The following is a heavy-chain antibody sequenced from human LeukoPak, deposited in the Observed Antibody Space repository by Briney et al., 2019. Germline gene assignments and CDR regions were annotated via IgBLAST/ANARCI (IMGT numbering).Heavy chain of an antibody. CDR1: GGSISNYY. V-gene: IGHV4-34*01. Sequence: SETLSLTCTVSGGSISNYYWSWIRQPPGKGLEWIGEINHSGSTNYNPSLKSRVTISVDTSKNQFSLKLSSVTAADTAVYYCARGQGLQGAFDIWGQGTMVTVSS. CDR3: ARGQGLQGAFDI. J-gene: IGHJ3*02. CDR2: INHSGST. D-gene: IGHD4-11*01.